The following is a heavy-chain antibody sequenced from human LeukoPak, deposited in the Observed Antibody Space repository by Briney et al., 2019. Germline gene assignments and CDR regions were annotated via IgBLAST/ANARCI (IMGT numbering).Heavy chain of an antibody. CDR2: ISWDGGST. CDR1: GFTLDDYT. D-gene: IGHD2-2*01. Sequence: GGSLRLSCAASGFTLDDYTMHWVRQAPGKGLEWVSLISWDGGSTYYADSVKGRFTISRDNSKNSLYLQMNSLRTEDTALYYCAKDQYCSSTSCSPPDYYGMDVWGQGTTVTVSS. V-gene: IGHV3-43*01. CDR3: AKDQYCSSTSCSPPDYYGMDV. J-gene: IGHJ6*02.